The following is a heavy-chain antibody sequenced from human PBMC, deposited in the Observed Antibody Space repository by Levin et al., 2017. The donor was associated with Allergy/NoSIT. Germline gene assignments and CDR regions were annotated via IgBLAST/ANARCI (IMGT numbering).Heavy chain of an antibody. V-gene: IGHV4-39*01. CDR1: GGSISSSSYY. D-gene: IGHD6-19*01. CDR3: ARQRGSGWYSPSPPGFDY. Sequence: SETLSLTCTVSGGSISSSSYYWGWIRQPPGKGLEWIGSIYYSGSTYYNPSLKSRVTISVDTSKNQFSLKLSSVTAADTAVYYCARQRGSGWYSPSPPGFDYWGQGTLVTVSS. J-gene: IGHJ4*02. CDR2: IYYSGST.